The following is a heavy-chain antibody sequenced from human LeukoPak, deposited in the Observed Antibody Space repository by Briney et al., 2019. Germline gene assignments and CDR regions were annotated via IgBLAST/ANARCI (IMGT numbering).Heavy chain of an antibody. J-gene: IGHJ4*02. Sequence: GGSLRLSCAASSFAVSNTYMIWVRQAPGKGLEWVSVIYSGGNKYYADSVKGRFTISRDNSQKTLYLQMHSLRAEDTAVYYCARFDSYGSHWGQGTLVTVSS. CDR3: ARFDSYGSH. V-gene: IGHV3-66*01. D-gene: IGHD5-18*01. CDR2: IYSGGNK. CDR1: SFAVSNTY.